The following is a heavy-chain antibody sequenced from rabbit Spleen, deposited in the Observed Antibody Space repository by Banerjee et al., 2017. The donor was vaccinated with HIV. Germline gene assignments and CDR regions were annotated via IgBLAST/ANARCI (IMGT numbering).Heavy chain of an antibody. V-gene: IGHV1S45*01. Sequence: QEQVVESGGGLVKPEGSLTLTCKASGFSFSDRDMMCWVRQAPGKGLEWIACINAATAKPVYATWAKGRFTISRTSSTTVTLRMTSLTAADRATYFCVREAGYGGYGDGNLWGQGTLVTVS. D-gene: IGHD6-1*01. CDR3: VREAGYGGYGDGNL. CDR2: INAATAKP. J-gene: IGHJ4*01. CDR1: GFSFSDRDM.